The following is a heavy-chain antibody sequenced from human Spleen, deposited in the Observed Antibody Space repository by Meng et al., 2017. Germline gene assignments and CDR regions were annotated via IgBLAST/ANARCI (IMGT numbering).Heavy chain of an antibody. CDR1: GYTFAAYW. V-gene: IGHV1-2*06. CDR2: INPKSGDT. CDR3: ARDEDISAAGKLFGDY. D-gene: IGHD6-13*01. Sequence: GPGFKKPGASVKLSCKPSGYTFAAYWIHWVRRAPGQSLEWMGRINPKSGDTHYAQRFQGRVTMTGDTSISTAYMELSGLRSDDTAMHYCARDEDISAAGKLFGDYWGQGTLVTVSS. J-gene: IGHJ4*02.